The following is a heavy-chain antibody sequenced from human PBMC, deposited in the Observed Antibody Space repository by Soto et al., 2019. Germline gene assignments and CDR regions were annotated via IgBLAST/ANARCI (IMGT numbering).Heavy chain of an antibody. CDR1: GFTFSDYY. J-gene: IGHJ6*02. CDR2: ISSSSSYT. CDR3: ARDIRSYYYYYGMDV. V-gene: IGHV3-11*06. D-gene: IGHD2-15*01. Sequence: QVQLVESGGGLVKPGGSLRLSCAASGFTFSDYYMSWIRQAPGKGLEWVSYISSSSSYTNYADSLKGRFTISRNNAKNSRYLQMNSLRAEDTAVYYCARDIRSYYYYYGMDVWGQGTTVTVSS.